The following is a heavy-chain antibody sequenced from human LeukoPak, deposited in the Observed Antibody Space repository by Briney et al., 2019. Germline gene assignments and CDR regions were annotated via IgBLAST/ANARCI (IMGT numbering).Heavy chain of an antibody. CDR1: GGSISSGSYY. D-gene: IGHD3-16*01. CDR2: IYTSGST. J-gene: IGHJ3*02. Sequence: PSQTLSLTCTVSGGSISSGSYYWSWIRQPAGKGLEWIGRIYTSGSTNYNPSLKSRVTISVDTSKNQFSLKLSSVTAADTAVYYCSRLECFNGGSFDIWGQGTMVTVSS. CDR3: SRLECFNGGSFDI. V-gene: IGHV4-61*02.